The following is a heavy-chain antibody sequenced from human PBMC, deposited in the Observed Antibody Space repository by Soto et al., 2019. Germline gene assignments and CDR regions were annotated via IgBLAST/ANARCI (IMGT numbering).Heavy chain of an antibody. CDR2: MSWKDDK. Sequence: QITLKESGPTLVKPTQTLTLTCTYSGFSLTTSGAGVGWIRQPPGKALQWLALMSWKDDKRYNPGLESRLTITKHTSKNQVILTLTNMDPVDTATYFCAHRYGGNYYRWYFDSWGQGTLVTVSS. V-gene: IGHV2-5*01. CDR3: AHRYGGNYYRWYFDS. J-gene: IGHJ4*02. D-gene: IGHD1-26*01. CDR1: GFSLTTSGAG.